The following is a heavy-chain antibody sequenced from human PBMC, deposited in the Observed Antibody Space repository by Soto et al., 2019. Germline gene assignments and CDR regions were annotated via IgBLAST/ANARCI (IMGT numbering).Heavy chain of an antibody. Sequence: EVQLLESGGDWVQPGGSLRLSCAASGFTFSGYAMSWVRQTPGKGLEWVSTISGGGGSSYYADPVKGRFTISRDNSKNTLYLRIKSLRVEDTAIYYCAKGGCSGGSCYPFDFWGQGTLVTVSS. V-gene: IGHV3-23*01. D-gene: IGHD2-15*01. CDR1: GFTFSGYA. J-gene: IGHJ4*02. CDR2: ISGGGGSS. CDR3: AKGGCSGGSCYPFDF.